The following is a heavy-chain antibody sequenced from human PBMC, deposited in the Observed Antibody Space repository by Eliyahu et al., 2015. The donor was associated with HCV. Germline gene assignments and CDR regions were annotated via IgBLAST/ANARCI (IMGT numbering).Heavy chain of an antibody. CDR3: ARGKGGLVGECDY. Sequence: QVQLVESGGGVVQPGRSLRLSCAASGFTFSSYAMHWVRQAPGKGLGWVAVISYDGSNKYYADSVKGRFTISRDNSKNTLYLQMNSLRAEDTAVYYCARGKGGLVGECDYWGQGTLVTVSS. CDR2: ISYDGSNK. D-gene: IGHD6-19*01. J-gene: IGHJ4*02. V-gene: IGHV3-30-3*01. CDR1: GFTFSSYA.